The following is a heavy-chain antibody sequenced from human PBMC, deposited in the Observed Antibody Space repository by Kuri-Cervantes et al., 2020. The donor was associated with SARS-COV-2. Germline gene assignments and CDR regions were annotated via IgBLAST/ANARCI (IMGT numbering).Heavy chain of an antibody. CDR2: ISSSSSYI. Sequence: GGSLSLSCAASGFTFSSYSMNWVSQAPGKGLEWVSSISSSSSYIYYADSVKGRFTISRDNAKNSLYLQMNSLRAEDTAVYYCATVPDYYDISGYFLDFDYWGQGTLVTVSS. CDR3: ATVPDYYDISGYFLDFDY. J-gene: IGHJ4*02. V-gene: IGHV3-21*01. D-gene: IGHD3-22*01. CDR1: GFTFSSYS.